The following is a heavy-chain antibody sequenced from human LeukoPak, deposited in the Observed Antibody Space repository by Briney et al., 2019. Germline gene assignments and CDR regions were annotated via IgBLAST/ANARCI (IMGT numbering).Heavy chain of an antibody. CDR2: ISAYNGNT. Sequence: ASVKVSCKASGYTFTSYGISWVRQAPGQGLEWMGWISAYNGNTNYAQKLQGRVTMTTDTSTSTAYMELRSLRSDDTAVYYCAREVPYDTSVYYQPFDYWGQGTLVTVSS. V-gene: IGHV1-18*01. CDR3: AREVPYDTSVYYQPFDY. D-gene: IGHD3-22*01. J-gene: IGHJ4*02. CDR1: GYTFTSYG.